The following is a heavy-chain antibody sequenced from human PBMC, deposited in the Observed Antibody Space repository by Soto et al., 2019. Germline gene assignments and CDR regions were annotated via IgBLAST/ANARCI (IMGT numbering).Heavy chain of an antibody. CDR1: GFTFSNSA. CDR2: ISDGGGST. Sequence: GGSLRLSCAASGFTFSNSAMSWVRQAPGKGLEWISAISDGGGSTYFADSVKGRFTISRDNSKNTLYLQMSGLRAEDTALYYCAKPGGVRVLDAFDVWGQGTMVTVSS. D-gene: IGHD2-8*01. CDR3: AKPGGVRVLDAFDV. J-gene: IGHJ3*01. V-gene: IGHV3-23*01.